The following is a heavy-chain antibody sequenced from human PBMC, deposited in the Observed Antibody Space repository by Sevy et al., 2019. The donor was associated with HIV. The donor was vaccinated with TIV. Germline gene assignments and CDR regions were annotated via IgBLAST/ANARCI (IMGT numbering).Heavy chain of an antibody. CDR1: GFTCDDYA. V-gene: IGHV3-9*03. CDR3: AKDTGSGLIWFDP. J-gene: IGHJ5*02. Sequence: GGSLRLSCAASGFTCDDYAMHWVRQAPGKGLEWVSGISWNSGSIGYADSVKGRFTISRDNAKNSLYLQLNSLRAEDMALYYCAKDTGSGLIWFDPWGQGTLVTVSS. D-gene: IGHD6-19*01. CDR2: ISWNSGSI.